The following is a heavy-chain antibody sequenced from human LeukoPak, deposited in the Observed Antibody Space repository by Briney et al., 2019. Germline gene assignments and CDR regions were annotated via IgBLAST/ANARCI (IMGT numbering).Heavy chain of an antibody. D-gene: IGHD3-10*01. CDR2: IYYSGST. V-gene: IGHV4-59*01. CDR1: GGSISSYY. J-gene: IGHJ5*02. Sequence: SETLSLTCTVSGGSISSYYWSWIRQPPGKGLEWIGYIYYSGSTNYNPSLKSRVTISVDTSKNQFSLKMSSVTAADTAVYYCARQWGPRGVRGVSFWFDPWGQGTLVTVSS. CDR3: ARQWGPRGVRGVSFWFDP.